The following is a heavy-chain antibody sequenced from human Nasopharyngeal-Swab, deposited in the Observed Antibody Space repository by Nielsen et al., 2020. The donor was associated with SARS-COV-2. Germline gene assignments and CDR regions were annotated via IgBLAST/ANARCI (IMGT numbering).Heavy chain of an antibody. J-gene: IGHJ4*02. D-gene: IGHD3-9*01. CDR3: ARGLTGYYVDY. CDR2: INSDGSST. V-gene: IGHV3-74*01. Sequence: WIRQPPGKGLVWVSRINSDGSSTSCADSVKGRFTISRDNAKNTLYLQMNSLRAEGTAVYYCARGLTGYYVDYWGQGTLVTVSS.